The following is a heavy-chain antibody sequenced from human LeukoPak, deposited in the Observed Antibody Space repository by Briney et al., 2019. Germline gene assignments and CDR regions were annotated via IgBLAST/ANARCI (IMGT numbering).Heavy chain of an antibody. CDR2: IYHSGST. D-gene: IGHD3-22*01. CDR3: ASGIRPMSFEFYYYDSSGYYNYFDY. CDR1: GGSISSSRYY. J-gene: IGHJ4*02. V-gene: IGHV4-39*07. Sequence: SETLSLTCTVSGGSISSSRYYWGWIRQPPGKGLEWIGSIYHSGSTYYNPSLKSRVTISVDTSKNQFSLKLSSVTAADTAVYYCASGIRPMSFEFYYYDSSGYYNYFDYWGQGTLVTVSS.